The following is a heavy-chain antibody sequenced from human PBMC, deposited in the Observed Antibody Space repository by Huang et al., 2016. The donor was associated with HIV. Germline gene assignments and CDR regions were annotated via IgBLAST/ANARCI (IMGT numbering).Heavy chain of an antibody. CDR3: ARSPLLGESSSALEF. V-gene: IGHV1-2*06. J-gene: IGHJ4*02. CDR1: GYIFIGYY. Sequence: QVQLVQSGAEVKKPGASVKVSCKAFGYIFIGYYIQWVRQAPGQGLEWMGRIHPNSGVTKYAEKFQGRVTMTRDTSINTAYMELRSLRSDDTAVYYCARSPLLGESSSALEFWGQGTLVTVSS. D-gene: IGHD3-16*01. CDR2: IHPNSGVT.